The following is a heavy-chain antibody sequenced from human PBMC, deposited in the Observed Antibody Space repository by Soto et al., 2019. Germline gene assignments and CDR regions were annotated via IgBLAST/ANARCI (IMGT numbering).Heavy chain of an antibody. J-gene: IGHJ4*02. Sequence: SETLSLTCAVYVGSFSGYYWSWIRQPPGKGLEWIGEINHSGSTNYNPSLKSRVTISVDTSKNQFSLKLSSVTAADTAVYYCATHLYGDFFYFDYWGQGTLVTVSS. CDR1: VGSFSGYY. CDR3: ATHLYGDFFYFDY. D-gene: IGHD4-17*01. CDR2: INHSGST. V-gene: IGHV4-34*01.